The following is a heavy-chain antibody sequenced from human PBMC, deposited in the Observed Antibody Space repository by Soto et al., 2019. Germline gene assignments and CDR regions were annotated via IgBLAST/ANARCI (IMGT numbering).Heavy chain of an antibody. CDR2: INQDGGVK. CDR1: GFLFSNYW. J-gene: IGHJ5*02. CDR3: ARDFHSCRRGSWYHWLDP. Sequence: PVGSLRLSCGGSGFLFSNYWMSWVRQAPGKGLEWVANINQDGGVKYYVGSVKGRFTMSRDNAQNSLYLQMNSLRAEDTAVYYCARDFHSCRRGSWYHWLDPWGQGTLVTVSS. D-gene: IGHD2-15*01. V-gene: IGHV3-7*01.